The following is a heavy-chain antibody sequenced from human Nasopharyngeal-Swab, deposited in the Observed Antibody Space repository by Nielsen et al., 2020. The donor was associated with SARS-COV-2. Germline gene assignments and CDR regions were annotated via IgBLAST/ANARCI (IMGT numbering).Heavy chain of an antibody. Sequence: SETLSLTCTVSGGSISSSSYYWGWIRQPPGKGLEWIGSIYYSGSTYYNPSLKSRVTISVDKSKNQFSLKLSSVTAADTAVYYCARVKREWLGIYYYYMDVWGKGTPVTVS. D-gene: IGHD6-19*01. J-gene: IGHJ6*03. CDR1: GGSISSSSYY. V-gene: IGHV4-39*07. CDR2: IYYSGST. CDR3: ARVKREWLGIYYYYMDV.